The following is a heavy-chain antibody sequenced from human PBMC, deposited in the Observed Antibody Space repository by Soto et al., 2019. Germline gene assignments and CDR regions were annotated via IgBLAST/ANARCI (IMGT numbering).Heavy chain of an antibody. Sequence: TSETMSLTCNVSGDSVNSRDYYWTWVRQPPGKGLEWMGYLYFTGSTNYNPSLKGRVTMSRDTSKNQVYLKLNSVTAADTAVYYCVRKRLLFKVVYEAWGQGTLVTVSS. D-gene: IGHD2-8*02. J-gene: IGHJ4*02. CDR1: GDSVNSRDYY. V-gene: IGHV4-61*08. CDR2: LYFTGST. CDR3: VRKRLLFKVVYEA.